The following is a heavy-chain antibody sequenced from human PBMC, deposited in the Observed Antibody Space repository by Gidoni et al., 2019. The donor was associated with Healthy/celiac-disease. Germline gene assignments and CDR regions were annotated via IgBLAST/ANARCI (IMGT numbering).Heavy chain of an antibody. CDR2: IYYSGST. Sequence: QLQLQESGPGLVKPSETLSPTCTVSGGSISSSSYYWGWIRQPPGKGLEWIGSIYYSGSTYYNPSLKSRVTISVDTSKNQFSLKLSSVTAADTAVYYCARLSDPRAVAGPYYYYYGMDVWGQGTTVTVSS. V-gene: IGHV4-39*01. D-gene: IGHD6-19*01. CDR3: ARLSDPRAVAGPYYYYYGMDV. J-gene: IGHJ6*02. CDR1: GGSISSSSYY.